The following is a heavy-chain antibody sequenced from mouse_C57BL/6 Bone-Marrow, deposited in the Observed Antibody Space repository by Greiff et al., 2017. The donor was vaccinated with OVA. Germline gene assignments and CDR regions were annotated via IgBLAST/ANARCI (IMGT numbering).Heavy chain of an antibody. J-gene: IGHJ4*01. CDR3: ARSSNCFHYYAMDY. CDR1: GYSFTDYN. D-gene: IGHD4-1*01. CDR2: INPNYGTT. V-gene: IGHV1-39*01. Sequence: EVQGVESGPELVKPGASVKISCKASGYSFTDYNMNWVKQSNGKSLEWIGVINPNYGTTSYNQKFKGKATLTVDQSSSTAYMQLNSLTSEDSAVYYCARSSNCFHYYAMDYWGQGTSVTVSS.